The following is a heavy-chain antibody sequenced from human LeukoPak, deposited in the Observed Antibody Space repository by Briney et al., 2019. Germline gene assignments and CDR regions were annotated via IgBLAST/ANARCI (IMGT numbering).Heavy chain of an antibody. D-gene: IGHD5-12*01. Sequence: SQTLSLTCAIYGDSVSSNSAAWNWIRQSPSRGLEWLGRTYYRSKWYNDYAVSVKSRITINPVTSKNHFSLQLISVTPEDTAVYYCARDTRPRGYTGYHLIFDYWGQGTLVTVSS. CDR1: GDSVSSNSAA. V-gene: IGHV6-1*01. J-gene: IGHJ4*02. CDR3: ARDTRPRGYTGYHLIFDY. CDR2: TYYRSKWYN.